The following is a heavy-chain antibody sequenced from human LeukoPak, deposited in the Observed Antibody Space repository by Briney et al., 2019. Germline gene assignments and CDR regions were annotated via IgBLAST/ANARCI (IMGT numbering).Heavy chain of an antibody. D-gene: IGHD6-19*01. Sequence: SETLSLTCTVSGGSINSHYWSWIRQSPGKGLEWIGDIYYSGSTKYNPSLKSRVTISVDTPKNDLSLRLTSVLAADTAIYYCVRRDNTGWNYFDCWGQGIMVTVSS. CDR3: VRRDNTGWNYFDC. J-gene: IGHJ4*02. CDR2: IYYSGST. CDR1: GGSINSHY. V-gene: IGHV4-59*08.